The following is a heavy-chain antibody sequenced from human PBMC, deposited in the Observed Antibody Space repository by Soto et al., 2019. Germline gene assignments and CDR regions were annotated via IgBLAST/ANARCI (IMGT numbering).Heavy chain of an antibody. J-gene: IGHJ4*02. V-gene: IGHV3-74*01. Sequence: EVPLVESGGGLVQPGGSLRLSCAASGFTFSSYWMHWVRQAPGKGLVWVSRINSDGSSTSYADSVKGRFTISRDNAKNTLYVQMNSLRAEDTAVYYCARAGSGWYPVHYWGQGTLVTVSS. CDR2: INSDGSST. CDR1: GFTFSSYW. D-gene: IGHD6-19*01. CDR3: ARAGSGWYPVHY.